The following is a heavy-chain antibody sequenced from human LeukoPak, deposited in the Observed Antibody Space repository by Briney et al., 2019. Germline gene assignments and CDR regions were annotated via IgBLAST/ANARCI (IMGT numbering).Heavy chain of an antibody. CDR1: GYTFTGYY. V-gene: IGHV1-2*02. Sequence: ASVKVSCKSSGYTFTGYYMHWVRQPPGQGREGMGGINPNSGGTNYAQKFQGRVTMTRDTSISTAHMDLSRLRSDDTAVYYCARGSIVGSTFDYFDYWGQGTLVTVSS. D-gene: IGHD1-26*01. CDR3: ARGSIVGSTFDYFDY. J-gene: IGHJ4*02. CDR2: INPNSGGT.